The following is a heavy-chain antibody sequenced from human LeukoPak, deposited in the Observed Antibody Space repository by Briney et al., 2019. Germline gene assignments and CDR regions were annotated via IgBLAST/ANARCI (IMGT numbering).Heavy chain of an antibody. D-gene: IGHD4-11*01. CDR2: ITSRGTHI. CDR1: GFTFSSYA. J-gene: IGHJ6*03. Sequence: GGSLRLSCAASGFTFSSYAMSWVRQAPGKGLEWVSAITSRGTHIYNADSVKGRFTISRDNAENSAYLQMSSLRAEDTAVYYCARVAQGATTENYHYYYMDVWGKGTTVTVSS. CDR3: ARVAQGATTENYHYYYMDV. V-gene: IGHV3-21*01.